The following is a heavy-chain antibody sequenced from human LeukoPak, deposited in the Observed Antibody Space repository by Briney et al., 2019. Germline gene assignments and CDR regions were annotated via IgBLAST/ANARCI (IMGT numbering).Heavy chain of an antibody. J-gene: IGHJ4*02. D-gene: IGHD2-15*01. Sequence: PGGSLRLSCAASGLTVSSYSMNWVRQAPGKGLEWVSYISSSSSTIYYADSVKGRITISRDNAKNSLYLQMNSLRDEDTAVYYCARARASGRSGFDYWGQGTLVTVSS. CDR2: ISSSSSTI. V-gene: IGHV3-48*02. CDR3: ARARASGRSGFDY. CDR1: GLTVSSYS.